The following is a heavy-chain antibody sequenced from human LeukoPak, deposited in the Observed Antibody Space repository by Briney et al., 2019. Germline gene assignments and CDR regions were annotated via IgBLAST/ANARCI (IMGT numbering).Heavy chain of an antibody. CDR1: GGSISSGDYY. V-gene: IGHV4-30-4*01. CDR2: MYYSGST. D-gene: IGHD3-22*01. J-gene: IGHJ5*02. CDR3: ARPYYYDSRIDP. Sequence: SETLPLTCTVSGGSISSGDYYWSWIRQPPGKGLEWIAYMYYSGSTYYNPSLKSRVTMSADTSKNQLSLKLSSVTAADTAVYYCARPYYYDSRIDPWGQGILVTVSS.